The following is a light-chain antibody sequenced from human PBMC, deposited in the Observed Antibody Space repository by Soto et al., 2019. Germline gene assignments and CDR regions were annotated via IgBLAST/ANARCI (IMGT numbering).Light chain of an antibody. CDR1: QSIGNNY. CDR3: QPFCCSPGT. Sequence: EIVLTQSPGTLSLSPGERATLSCRASQSIGNNYLAWYQLKPGQAPRLLIYGASSRATGIPDRFSGSGSGTGFTLTISRLEPEDCAVYDCQPFCCSPGTFGQGTNVEIK. CDR2: GAS. V-gene: IGKV3-20*01. J-gene: IGKJ1*01.